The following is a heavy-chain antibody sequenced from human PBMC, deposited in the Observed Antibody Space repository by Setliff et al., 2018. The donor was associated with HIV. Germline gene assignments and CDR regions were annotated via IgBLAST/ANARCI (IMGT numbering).Heavy chain of an antibody. CDR2: ISYSGST. Sequence: SETLSLTCTVSGDSISSSSYYWGWIRQPPGKGLEWIGSISYSGSTYYNPSLKSRVTISVDTSKNQFSLKLSSVTAADTAVCYCATNSDTSGYPPPPFDYWGQGTLVTVS. V-gene: IGHV4-39*01. D-gene: IGHD3-22*01. CDR3: ATNSDTSGYPPPPFDY. CDR1: GDSISSSSYY. J-gene: IGHJ4*02.